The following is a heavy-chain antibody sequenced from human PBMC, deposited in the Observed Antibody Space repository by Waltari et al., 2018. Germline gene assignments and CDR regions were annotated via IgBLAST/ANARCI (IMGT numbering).Heavy chain of an antibody. D-gene: IGHD3-10*01. Sequence: EVQLVQSGDEVKKPGATVKISGKASGYTLTDYYMHWVHQAHGKGLEWMGRVDPEDGETIYAEKFQCRVTITADTSTDTAYMELSSLRSEDTAVYYCATFFARGDGVSFDYWGQGTLVTVSS. CDR2: VDPEDGET. CDR3: ATFFARGDGVSFDY. V-gene: IGHV1-69-2*01. J-gene: IGHJ4*02. CDR1: GYTLTDYY.